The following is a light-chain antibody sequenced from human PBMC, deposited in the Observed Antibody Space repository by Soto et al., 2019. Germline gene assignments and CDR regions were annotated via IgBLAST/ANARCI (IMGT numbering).Light chain of an antibody. CDR1: QSVGTK. CDR3: QQYSNWPPHT. CDR2: GAS. V-gene: IGKV3-15*01. J-gene: IGKJ4*01. Sequence: ETVMTQSPATLSVSPGERVTLSCRAGQSVGTKLAWYQQKPGQAPRLLVYGASTRATGVPGRVSGSGSGAEFSLTISRLQSEDFAVYYCQQYSNWPPHTFGGGTKVEI.